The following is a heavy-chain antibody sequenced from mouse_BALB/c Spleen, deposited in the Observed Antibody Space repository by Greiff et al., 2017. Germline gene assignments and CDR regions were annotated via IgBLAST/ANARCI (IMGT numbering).Heavy chain of an antibody. CDR3: ARSKDYRYDEGFAY. D-gene: IGHD2-14*01. J-gene: IGHJ3*01. Sequence: EVHLVESGPELVKPGASMKISCKASGYSFTGYTMNWVKQSHGKNLEWIGLINPYNGGTSYNQKFKGKATLTVDKSSSTAYMELLSLTSEDSAVYYCARSKDYRYDEGFAYWGQGTLVTVSA. CDR2: INPYNGGT. CDR1: GYSFTGYT. V-gene: IGHV1-18*01.